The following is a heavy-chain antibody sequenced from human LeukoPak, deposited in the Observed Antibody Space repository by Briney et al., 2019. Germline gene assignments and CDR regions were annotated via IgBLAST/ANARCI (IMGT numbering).Heavy chain of an antibody. CDR2: ISYDGSNK. V-gene: IGHV3-30*03. J-gene: IGHJ4*02. Sequence: PGRSLRLSCAASGFTFSSYGMHWVRQAPGKGLEWVAVISYDGSNKYYADSVKGRFTISRDNSKDTLYLQMNSLRAEDTAVYYCASKLMYSSSWYGDYWGQGTLVTVSS. D-gene: IGHD6-13*01. CDR1: GFTFSSYG. CDR3: ASKLMYSSSWYGDY.